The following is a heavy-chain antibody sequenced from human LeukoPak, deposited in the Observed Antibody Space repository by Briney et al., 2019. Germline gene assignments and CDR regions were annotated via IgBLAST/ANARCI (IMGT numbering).Heavy chain of an antibody. CDR1: GASIRSYF. Sequence: SETLSLTCSVSGASIRSYFWSWIRQSPGKVLEWIGYVYDNDISNFNPSLESRVTILVDRSKSQFSLKLRSVTAADTAVYYCARGLVLATDDAFDIWGPGTMVTVSS. D-gene: IGHD5-12*01. CDR3: ARGLVLATDDAFDI. J-gene: IGHJ3*02. V-gene: IGHV4-59*01. CDR2: VYDNDIS.